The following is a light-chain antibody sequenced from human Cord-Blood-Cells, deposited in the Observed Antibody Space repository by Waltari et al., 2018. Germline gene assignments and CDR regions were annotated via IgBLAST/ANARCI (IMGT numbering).Light chain of an antibody. V-gene: IGLV2-23*01. CDR3: GSYAGRRTWV. CDR1: SSDVGSYNL. J-gene: IGLJ3*02. Sequence: QSALTQPASVSGSPVQSITISCTGTSSDVGSYNLVSWYQQHPGKAPKLMIYEGSKRTSGVSNRFSGSKSGNTASLTISGLQAEDEADYYCGSYAGRRTWVFGGGNKLKVL. CDR2: EGS.